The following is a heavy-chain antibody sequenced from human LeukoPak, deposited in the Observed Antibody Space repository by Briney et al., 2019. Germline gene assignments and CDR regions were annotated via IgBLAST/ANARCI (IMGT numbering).Heavy chain of an antibody. V-gene: IGHV1-46*01. Sequence: GASVKVSCKASGYTFTSYYMHWVRQAPGQGLEWMGIINPSGGSTSYAQKFQGRVTMTRDTSTSTVYMELSSLRSEDTAVYYCARGGRLRIFGVVDRLLKTSYYFDYWGQGTLVTVSS. CDR1: GYTFTSYY. CDR2: INPSGGST. J-gene: IGHJ4*02. CDR3: ARGGRLRIFGVVDRLLKTSYYFDY. D-gene: IGHD3-3*01.